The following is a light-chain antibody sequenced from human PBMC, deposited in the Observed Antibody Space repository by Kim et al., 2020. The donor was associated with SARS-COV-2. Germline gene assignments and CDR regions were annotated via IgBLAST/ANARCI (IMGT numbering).Light chain of an antibody. Sequence: GQLIPITCTRTRSAVASYNRVSWYQQPQGTAPKLMSYEVSNRPSGVPDLFSGSKSGNSASLTISGLQAEDEADYYCSSYTSSSTVVFGGGTQLTVL. J-gene: IGLJ2*01. CDR3: SSYTSSSTVV. V-gene: IGLV2-18*02. CDR1: RSAVASYNR. CDR2: EVS.